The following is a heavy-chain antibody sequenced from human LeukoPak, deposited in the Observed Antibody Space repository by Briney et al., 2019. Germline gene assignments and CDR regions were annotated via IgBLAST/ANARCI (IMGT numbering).Heavy chain of an antibody. J-gene: IGHJ6*03. V-gene: IGHV1-46*01. CDR2: INPSGGST. Sequence: ASVKVSCKASGYTFTGYYMHWVRQAPGQGLEWMGIINPSGGSTSYAQKFQGRVTMTRDMSTSTVYMELSSLRSEDTAVYYCASGARDIVVVPAAMGNYYYYYMDVWGKGTTVTVSS. CDR3: ASGARDIVVVPAAMGNYYYYYMDV. CDR1: GYTFTGYY. D-gene: IGHD2-2*01.